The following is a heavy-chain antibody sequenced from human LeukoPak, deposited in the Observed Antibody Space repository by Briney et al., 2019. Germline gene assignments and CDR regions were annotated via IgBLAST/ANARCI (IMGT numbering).Heavy chain of an antibody. CDR3: ARDRPGGSSLDY. V-gene: IGHV4-59*01. J-gene: IGHJ4*02. CDR1: GGSISGDY. Sequence: SETLSLTCTVSGGSISGDYWSWIRQSPGKGLEWIAYIHSSGSTSYYPSPKSRVTTSVDKSKNEFPLKLTSVNGADAAVYYCARDRPGGSSLDYWGQGILVTVSS. D-gene: IGHD6-13*01. CDR2: IHSSGST.